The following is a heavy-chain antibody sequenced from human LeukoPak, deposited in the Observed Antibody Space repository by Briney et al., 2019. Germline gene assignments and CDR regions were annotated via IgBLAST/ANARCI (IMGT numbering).Heavy chain of an antibody. D-gene: IGHD3-3*01. Sequence: GGSLRLSCAASGFTFSSYAMSWVRQAPHKGLEWVSGISGSGSTTSYADSVKGRFTISRDNSKNTLDLQMNSLRGEDTAVYYCAKTRTIFGVVGYLDVWGKGTTVTVSS. J-gene: IGHJ6*03. V-gene: IGHV3-23*01. CDR2: ISGSGSTT. CDR3: AKTRTIFGVVGYLDV. CDR1: GFTFSSYA.